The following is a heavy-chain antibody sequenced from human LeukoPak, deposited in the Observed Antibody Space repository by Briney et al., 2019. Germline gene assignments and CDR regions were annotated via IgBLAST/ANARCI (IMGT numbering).Heavy chain of an antibody. V-gene: IGHV3-66*02. CDR1: GFIVSDNH. D-gene: IGHD5-18*01. CDR3: ARAYSYGFLDD. J-gene: IGHJ4*02. Sequence: PGGSLRLYCAASGFIVSDNHMSWVRQAPGKGLEWVSFIYRSGSAHYADFVEGRFTISRDNSKNTLYLQMNSLRVEDTAVYYCARAYSYGFLDDWGQGTLVTVSS. CDR2: IYRSGSA.